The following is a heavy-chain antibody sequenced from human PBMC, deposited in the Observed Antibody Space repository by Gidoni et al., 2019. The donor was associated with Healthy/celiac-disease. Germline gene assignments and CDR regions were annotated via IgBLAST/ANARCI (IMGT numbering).Heavy chain of an antibody. CDR3: ARVYSASPCMDV. CDR1: GFTFSSYS. CDR2: ISSSSSYI. V-gene: IGHV3-21*01. Sequence: EVQLVESGGGLVKPGGSLRLSCAASGFTFSSYSMNWVRQAPGKGLEWVSSISSSSSYIYYADSVKGRFTISRDNAKNSLYLQMNSLRAEDTAVYYCARVYSASPCMDVWGQGTTVTVSS. D-gene: IGHD2-15*01. J-gene: IGHJ6*02.